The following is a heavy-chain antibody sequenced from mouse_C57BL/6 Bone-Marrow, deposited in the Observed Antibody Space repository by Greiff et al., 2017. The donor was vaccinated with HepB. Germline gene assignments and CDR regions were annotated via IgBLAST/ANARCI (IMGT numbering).Heavy chain of an antibody. J-gene: IGHJ3*01. Sequence: EVKVVESGVDLVKPVGSLKLSCAASGFTFSSYGMSWVRQTPDKRLEWVATISSGGSYTYYPDSVKGRFTISRDNAKNTLYLQMSSLKSEDTAMYYCARGVLLFAYWGQGTLVTVSA. V-gene: IGHV5-6*01. CDR2: ISSGGSYT. CDR3: ARGVLLFAY. CDR1: GFTFSSYG. D-gene: IGHD2-14*01.